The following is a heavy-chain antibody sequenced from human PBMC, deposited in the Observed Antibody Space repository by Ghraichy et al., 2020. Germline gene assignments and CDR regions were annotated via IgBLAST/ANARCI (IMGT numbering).Heavy chain of an antibody. CDR3: GSMFRGLKAFDI. CDR1: ARQFIGDQ. J-gene: IGHJ3*02. V-gene: IGHV4-34*01. Sequence: SETLSLTHRKQARQFIGDQKSTRLHSSHRALEGMREINRNRSTNYNPSLKSRVSISVDTSKSQFSLKLSSVTAADTAVYYCGSMFRGLKAFDIWGQGTM. CDR2: INRNRST. D-gene: IGHD3-10*01.